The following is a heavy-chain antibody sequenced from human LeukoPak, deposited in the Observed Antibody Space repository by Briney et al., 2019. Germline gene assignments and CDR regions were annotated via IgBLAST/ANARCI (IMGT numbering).Heavy chain of an antibody. Sequence: GGSLRLSCTASGFTFSDFAMSWVRQAPGKGLEWVSTIGGTGSDTYYADSVKGRFTISRDNSKSSLYLQINSLRAEDTAVYYCARNDGGDWFDPWGQGTLVTVSS. D-gene: IGHD1-1*01. V-gene: IGHV3-23*01. CDR2: IGGTGSDT. J-gene: IGHJ5*02. CDR3: ARNDGGDWFDP. CDR1: GFTFSDFA.